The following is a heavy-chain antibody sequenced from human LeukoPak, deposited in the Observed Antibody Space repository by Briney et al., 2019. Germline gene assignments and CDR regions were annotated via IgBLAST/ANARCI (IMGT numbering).Heavy chain of an antibody. J-gene: IGHJ4*02. D-gene: IGHD2-15*01. CDR1: GGTFSSYA. CDR3: ARNYCSGGSCYEYYFDY. CDR2: IIPIFGTA. Sequence: SVKVSCKASGGTFSSYAISWVRQAPGQGLEWMGRIIPIFGTANYAQKFQGRVTITTDESTRTASMELSSLRSEDTAVYYCARNYCSGGSCYEYYFDYWAREPWSPSPQ. V-gene: IGHV1-69*05.